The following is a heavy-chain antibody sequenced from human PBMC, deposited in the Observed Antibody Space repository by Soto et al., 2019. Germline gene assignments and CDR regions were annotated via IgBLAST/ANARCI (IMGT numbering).Heavy chain of an antibody. V-gene: IGHV4-31*03. D-gene: IGHD3-10*01. CDR1: GGSISSGGYY. CDR2: IYYSGST. J-gene: IGHJ6*02. CDR3: AGFGELFPYGMDV. Sequence: QVQLQESGPGLVKPSQTLSLTCTVSGGSISSGGYYWSWIRQHPGKGLEWMGYIYYSGSTYYNPSLKSRVTISVDTSKNQFSLKLSSVTAADTAVYYCAGFGELFPYGMDVWGQGTTVTVSS.